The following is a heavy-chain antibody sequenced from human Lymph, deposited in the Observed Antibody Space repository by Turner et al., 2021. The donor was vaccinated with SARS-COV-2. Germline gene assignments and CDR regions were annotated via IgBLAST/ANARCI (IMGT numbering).Heavy chain of an antibody. V-gene: IGHV4-59*01. CDR2: IFYSGST. CDR3: ARGIPAGWYYFDY. J-gene: IGHJ4*02. CDR1: GGSISSSY. D-gene: IGHD2-2*01. Sequence: QVQLQESGPGLATPSETLSPTCTVSGGSISSSYWSWIRQPPGKGLEWIGYIFYSGSTIDHPSLKSRVTISVDTSKNQFSLKLSSVTAADTAVYYCARGIPAGWYYFDYWGQGTLVTVSS.